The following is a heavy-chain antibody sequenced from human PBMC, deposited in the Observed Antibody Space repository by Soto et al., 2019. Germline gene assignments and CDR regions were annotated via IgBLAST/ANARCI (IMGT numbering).Heavy chain of an antibody. CDR2: INPSGGST. CDR3: ARIVYGDSHYYYYVMYV. Sequence: ASVKVSCKASGYTFTSYYMHWVRQAPGQGLEWMGIINPSGGSTSYAQKFQGRVTMTRDTSTSTVYMELSSLRSEDTAVYYCARIVYGDSHYYYYVMYVWGQGTTVTVSS. V-gene: IGHV1-46*01. J-gene: IGHJ6*02. D-gene: IGHD4-17*01. CDR1: GYTFTSYY.